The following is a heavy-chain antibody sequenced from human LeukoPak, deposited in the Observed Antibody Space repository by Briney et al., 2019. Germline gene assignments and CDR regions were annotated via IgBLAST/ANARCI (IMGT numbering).Heavy chain of an antibody. CDR1: GFTFSTYG. D-gene: IGHD2-21*02. V-gene: IGHV3-33*01. CDR3: ARAAYCGGDCYLFDY. J-gene: IGHJ4*02. CDR2: IWEDGSNI. Sequence: GTSLRLSCAASGFTFSTYGMHWVRQAPGKGLECVAGIWEDGSNIYYADSVKGRFIISRDNSKNTLYLQMNSLRAEDTAVYYCARAAYCGGDCYLFDYWGQGTLVTVFS.